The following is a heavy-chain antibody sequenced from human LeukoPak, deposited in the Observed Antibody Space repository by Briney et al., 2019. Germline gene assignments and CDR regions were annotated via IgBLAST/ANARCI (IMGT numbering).Heavy chain of an antibody. D-gene: IGHD4-17*01. V-gene: IGHV2-5*02. CDR2: IYWDDDK. J-gene: IGHJ4*02. CDR3: AHAPHLYDYGDYGFDY. Sequence: SGPTLVNPTQTLTLTCTFSGFSLSTSGVGVGWIRQPPGKALEWLALIYWDDDKRYSPSLKSRLTITKDTSKNQVVLTMTNMDPVDTATYYCAHAPHLYDYGDYGFDYWSQGTLVTVSS. CDR1: GFSLSTSGVG.